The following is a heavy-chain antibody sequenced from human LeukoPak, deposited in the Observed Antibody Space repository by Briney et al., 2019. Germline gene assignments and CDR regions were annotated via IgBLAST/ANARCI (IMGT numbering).Heavy chain of an antibody. CDR3: AKVPDTAISDYYGMDV. CDR2: ISWSSGSI. CDR1: GFTFDDYA. Sequence: GRSLRLSCAASGFTFDDYAMHWVRQAPGKGLEWVSGISWSSGSIGYADSVKGRFTISRDNAKNSLYLQMNSLRAEDTALYYCAKVPDTAISDYYGMDVWGQGTTVTVSS. V-gene: IGHV3-9*01. D-gene: IGHD5-18*01. J-gene: IGHJ6*02.